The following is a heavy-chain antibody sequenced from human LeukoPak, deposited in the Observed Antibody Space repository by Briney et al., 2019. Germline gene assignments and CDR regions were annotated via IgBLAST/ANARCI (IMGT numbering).Heavy chain of an antibody. V-gene: IGHV3-66*01. CDR1: GFTVRSSY. CDR2: IYSGGST. Sequence: PGGSLRLSCAVSGFTVRSSYMSWVRQAPGKGLEWVSVIYSGGSTYYADSVKGRFTISRDNAKNSLYLQMNSLRAEDTAVYYCARGDEPYRETADQERITMIVVKVDAFDIWGQGTMVTVSS. CDR3: ARGDEPYRETADQERITMIVVKVDAFDI. D-gene: IGHD3-22*01. J-gene: IGHJ3*02.